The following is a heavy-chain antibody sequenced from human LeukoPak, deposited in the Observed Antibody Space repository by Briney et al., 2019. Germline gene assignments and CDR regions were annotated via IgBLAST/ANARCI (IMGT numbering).Heavy chain of an antibody. Sequence: SETLSLTCTGCGGSLSSYHWSWLRQPAGKGLEGIGRIYTSGSTNYNPSLKSRVTMSVDTSKNQFSLKLSSVTAADTAVYYCARVNYYDSSGLNYYYYGMDVWGQGTTVTVSS. D-gene: IGHD3-22*01. V-gene: IGHV4-4*07. J-gene: IGHJ6*02. CDR1: GGSLSSYH. CDR3: ARVNYYDSSGLNYYYYGMDV. CDR2: IYTSGST.